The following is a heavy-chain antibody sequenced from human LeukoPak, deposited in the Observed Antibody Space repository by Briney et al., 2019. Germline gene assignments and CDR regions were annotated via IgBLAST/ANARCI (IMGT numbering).Heavy chain of an antibody. Sequence: GGSLRLSCAASGFTFSTYAMAWVRQAPGKGLEWVSGVTAGGATTFYADPVKGRFTISRDNSKNTLYLQMNSLRAEDTAVYYCAKRDYSDTSGYLPLFDCWGQGTLVTVSS. J-gene: IGHJ4*02. V-gene: IGHV3-23*01. CDR3: AKRDYSDTSGYLPLFDC. CDR2: VTAGGATT. CDR1: GFTFSTYA. D-gene: IGHD3-22*01.